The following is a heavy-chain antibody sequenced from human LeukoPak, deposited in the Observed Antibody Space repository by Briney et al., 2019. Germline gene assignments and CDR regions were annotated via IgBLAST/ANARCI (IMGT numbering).Heavy chain of an antibody. CDR2: ICYSGST. J-gene: IGHJ6*04. D-gene: IGHD1-26*01. CDR3: ARVGVRSYYYYGMDV. Sequence: PSETLSLTCTVSGGSISSYYWSWIRQPPGKGLEWIGYICYSGSTNYNPSLKSRVTISVGTSKNQFSLKLSSVTAADTAVYYCARVGVRSYYYYGMDVWGKGPTVTVSS. V-gene: IGHV4-59*01. CDR1: GGSISSYY.